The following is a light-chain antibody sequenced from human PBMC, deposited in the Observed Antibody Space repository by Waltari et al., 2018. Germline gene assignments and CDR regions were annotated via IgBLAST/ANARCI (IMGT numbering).Light chain of an antibody. Sequence: DIVITQSPDSLALTVGERASINCKSSQSVIYWSNHKNYLACYQHKPGQTTKLLIYWASTRESGVPDRFSGSGSSADVTLTISSLQAEDVAVCYCQQYYTTPCPFGPGTKVAIK. CDR3: QQYYTTPCP. V-gene: IGKV4-1*01. CDR1: QSVIYWSNHKNY. CDR2: WAS. J-gene: IGKJ3*01.